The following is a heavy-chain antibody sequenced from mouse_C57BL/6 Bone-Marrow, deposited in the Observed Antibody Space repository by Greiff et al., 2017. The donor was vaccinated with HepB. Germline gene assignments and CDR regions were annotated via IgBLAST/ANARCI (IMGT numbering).Heavy chain of an antibody. D-gene: IGHD1-1*01. CDR1: GYTFTSYW. Sequence: QVQLQQPGAELVMPGASVKLSCKASGYTFTSYWMHWVKQRPGQGLEWIGEIDPSDSYTNYNQKFKGKSTLTVDKSSSTAYMQLSSLTSEDSAVYYCARSWPLYGSSYRYFDVWGTGTTVTVSS. V-gene: IGHV1-69*01. CDR2: IDPSDSYT. J-gene: IGHJ1*03. CDR3: ARSWPLYGSSYRYFDV.